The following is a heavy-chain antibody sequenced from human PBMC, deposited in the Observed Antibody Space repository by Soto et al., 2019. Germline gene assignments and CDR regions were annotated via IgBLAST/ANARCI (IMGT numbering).Heavy chain of an antibody. CDR3: ARRILWFGHSWFDP. CDR2: IYYSGST. CDR1: GGSISSYY. V-gene: IGHV4-59*01. Sequence: PSETLALTCTVSGGSISSYYWSWIREPPGKGLEWIGYIYYSGSTNYNPSLKSRVTISVDTSKNQFSLKLSSVTAEDTAVYYCARRILWFGHSWFDPWGQGTLVTVSS. J-gene: IGHJ5*02. D-gene: IGHD3-10*01.